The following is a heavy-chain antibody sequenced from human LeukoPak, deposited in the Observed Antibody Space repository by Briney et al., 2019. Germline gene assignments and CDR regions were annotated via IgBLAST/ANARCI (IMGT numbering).Heavy chain of an antibody. CDR2: ISGSGGST. Sequence: GGSLRLSCAASGFTFSNYAMSWVRQAPGKGLEWVSAISGSGGSTYYADSVKGRFTISRDNSKNSLYLQMNSLRAEDTAVYYCAKGYYDYVWGSYYFDYWGQGTLVTVSS. CDR3: AKGYYDYVWGSYYFDY. J-gene: IGHJ4*02. D-gene: IGHD3-16*01. V-gene: IGHV3-23*01. CDR1: GFTFSNYA.